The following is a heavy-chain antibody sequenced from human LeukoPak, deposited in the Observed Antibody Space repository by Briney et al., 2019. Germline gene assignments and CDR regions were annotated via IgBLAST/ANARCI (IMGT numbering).Heavy chain of an antibody. D-gene: IGHD6-19*01. J-gene: IGHJ6*02. CDR1: GGSISSYY. CDR2: FYTGGST. V-gene: IGHV4-4*07. Sequence: PSETLSLTCTVSGGSISSYYWNWIRQSAGRGLEWIGRFYTGGSTNYNPSLKSRVTMSVDTSKNQFSLKLTSVIAADTAVYYCARDALDSSGWFYHGMDVWGRGTTVTVS. CDR3: ARDALDSSGWFYHGMDV.